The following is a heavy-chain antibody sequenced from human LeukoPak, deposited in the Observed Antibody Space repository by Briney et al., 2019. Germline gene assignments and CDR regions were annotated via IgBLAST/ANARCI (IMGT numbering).Heavy chain of an antibody. V-gene: IGHV1-18*04. Sequence: GASVKVSCKASGYTFTSYGISWVRQAPGQGREWMGWISAYNGNTNYSQTLQGRVTMTTDTSTSTAYMELRSLRSDDTAVYYCARGRILWFGELFPFDYWGQGTLVTVSS. D-gene: IGHD3-10*01. CDR1: GYTFTSYG. J-gene: IGHJ4*02. CDR2: ISAYNGNT. CDR3: ARGRILWFGELFPFDY.